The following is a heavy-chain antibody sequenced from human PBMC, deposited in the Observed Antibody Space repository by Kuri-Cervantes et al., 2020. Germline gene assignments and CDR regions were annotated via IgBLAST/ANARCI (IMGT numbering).Heavy chain of an antibody. D-gene: IGHD3-10*01. CDR2: INHSGST. J-gene: IGHJ6*02. CDR1: GGSFSGYY. V-gene: IGHV4-34*01. Sequence: SETLSLTCAVYGGSFSGYYWSWIRQPPGKGLEWIGEINHSGSTNYNPSLKSRVTISVDTSKNQFSLKLSSVTAADTAVYYCARDSGSGDRYYYYYGMDVWGQGTTVTVSS. CDR3: ARDSGSGDRYYYYYGMDV.